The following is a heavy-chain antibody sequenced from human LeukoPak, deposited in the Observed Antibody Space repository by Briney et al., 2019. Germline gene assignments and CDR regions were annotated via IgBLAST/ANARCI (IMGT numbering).Heavy chain of an antibody. CDR1: GYTFTSYA. D-gene: IGHD6-13*01. J-gene: IGHJ3*02. Sequence: ASVKVSCKASGYTFTSYAISWVRQAPGQRLEWMGWINAGNGNTKYSQKFQGRVTITRDTSASTAYMELSSLRSEDTAVYYCACSSSWYEGNAFDIWGQGTMVTVSS. CDR3: ACSSSWYEGNAFDI. CDR2: INAGNGNT. V-gene: IGHV1-3*01.